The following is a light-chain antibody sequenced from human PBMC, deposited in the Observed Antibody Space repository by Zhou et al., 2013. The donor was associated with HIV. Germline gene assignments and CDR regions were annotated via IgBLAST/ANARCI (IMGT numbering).Light chain of an antibody. Sequence: DIQMTQSPSSLSASVGDRVTISCRASQGFSNYLAWYQQKPGKIPKLLIYAATALQSGVPSRFSGSGSGTDFTLNITRLQPEDFATYYCQQTYSTPTFGQGTRLEIK. CDR3: QQTYSTPT. CDR1: QGFSNY. CDR2: AAT. V-gene: IGKV1-27*01. J-gene: IGKJ5*01.